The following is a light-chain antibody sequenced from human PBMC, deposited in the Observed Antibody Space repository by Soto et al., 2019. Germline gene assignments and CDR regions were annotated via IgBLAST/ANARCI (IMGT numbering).Light chain of an antibody. Sequence: DIQMTQSASFLSASVGDRVTITCRASQGISNYLAWYQQKPGKVPKLLIYAASTLQSGVPSRFSGSGSGTDFTLTISSLQPEDVATYYCQKYNSAPFFGGGTKVEIK. CDR1: QGISNY. V-gene: IGKV1-27*01. CDR3: QKYNSAPF. CDR2: AAS. J-gene: IGKJ4*01.